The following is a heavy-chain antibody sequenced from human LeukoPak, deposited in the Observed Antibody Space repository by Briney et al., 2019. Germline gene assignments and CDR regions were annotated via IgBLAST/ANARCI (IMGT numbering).Heavy chain of an antibody. CDR3: ATYAGSYSKYFQH. CDR1: EYSFTNYW. CDR2: IYPGDSDT. D-gene: IGHD3-10*01. V-gene: IGHV5-51*01. Sequence: GESLKISCKGSEYSFTNYWIGWVRQMPGKGLEWMGIIYPGDSDTRYSPSFQGQVTISADKSVSTAYLQWSSLKASDTAMYFCATYAGSYSKYFQHWGQGTLVTVSS. J-gene: IGHJ1*01.